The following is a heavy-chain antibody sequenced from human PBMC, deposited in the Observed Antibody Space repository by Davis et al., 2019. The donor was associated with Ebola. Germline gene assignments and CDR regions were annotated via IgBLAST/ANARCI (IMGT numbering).Heavy chain of an antibody. V-gene: IGHV2-26*01. CDR2: VFSDDDK. Sequence: SGSTLVKPTETLTLTCTVSGFSLSNARMGVSWIRQPPGKALEWLAHVFSDDDKSSSTTLRSRPTIYQDTSKSQVVLTMTNMDPVDTATYYCARTLWLVTYFDLWGRGTLVTVSS. CDR3: ARTLWLVTYFDL. CDR1: GFSLSNARMG. D-gene: IGHD6-19*01. J-gene: IGHJ2*01.